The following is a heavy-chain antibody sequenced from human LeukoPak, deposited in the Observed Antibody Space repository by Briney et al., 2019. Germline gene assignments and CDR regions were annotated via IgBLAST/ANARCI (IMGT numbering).Heavy chain of an antibody. J-gene: IGHJ4*02. Sequence: PGGSLRLSCAASGFTFSSYSMNWVRQAPGKGLEWVSSISSSSSYIYYADSVKGRFTISRDNAENSLYLQMNSLRAEDTAVYYCARDREDIAVAGPGYWGQGTLVTVSS. V-gene: IGHV3-21*01. CDR1: GFTFSSYS. D-gene: IGHD6-19*01. CDR3: ARDREDIAVAGPGY. CDR2: ISSSSSYI.